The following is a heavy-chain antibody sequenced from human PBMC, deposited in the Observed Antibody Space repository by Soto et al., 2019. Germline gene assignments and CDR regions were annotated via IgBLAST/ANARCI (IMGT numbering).Heavy chain of an antibody. V-gene: IGHV4-39*01. D-gene: IGHD2-2*03. J-gene: IGHJ6*02. Sequence: SETLSLTCTVSGGSVSSISYSWGWIRQSPGKGLEWIGTIYSSENTYYNPSLLSRVTISVDTSKNEFSLRLSSVTAADTAVYYCARLNGYCISTNCHGYYGMDVWGQGTTVTVSS. CDR2: IYSSENT. CDR3: ARLNGYCISTNCHGYYGMDV. CDR1: GGSVSSISYS.